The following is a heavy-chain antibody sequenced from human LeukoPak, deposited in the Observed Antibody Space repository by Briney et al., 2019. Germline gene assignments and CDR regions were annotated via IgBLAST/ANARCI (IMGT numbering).Heavy chain of an antibody. CDR1: GYTFTSYY. D-gene: IGHD2-2*01. CDR3: ARDLIVPAADYYYYGMDV. Sequence: EASVKVSFKASGYTFTSYYMHWVRQAPGQGLEWMGIINPSGGSTSYAQKFQGRVTMTRDTSTSTVYMELSSLRSEDTAVYYCARDLIVPAADYYYYGMDVWGQGTTVTVSS. V-gene: IGHV1-46*01. CDR2: INPSGGST. J-gene: IGHJ6*02.